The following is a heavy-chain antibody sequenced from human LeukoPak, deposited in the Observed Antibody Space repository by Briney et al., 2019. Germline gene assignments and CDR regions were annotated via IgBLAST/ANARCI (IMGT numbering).Heavy chain of an antibody. Sequence: SETLPLTCTVSGDSLSTYYWTWIRQPPGKGLEWIGHVSYTGSTNYNPSLKSRVTISEDTSKKQFSLKLSSVTAADTAVYYCARGRGYTYGDLNYNYGMDVWGQGTTVTVSS. J-gene: IGHJ6*02. V-gene: IGHV4-59*01. D-gene: IGHD5-18*01. CDR2: VSYTGST. CDR3: ARGRGYTYGDLNYNYGMDV. CDR1: GDSLSTYY.